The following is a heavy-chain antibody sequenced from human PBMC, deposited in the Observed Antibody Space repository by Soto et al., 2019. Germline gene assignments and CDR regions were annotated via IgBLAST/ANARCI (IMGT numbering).Heavy chain of an antibody. Sequence: QVQLVESGGGLVKPGGSLRLSCAASGFTFSDYYMSWIRQAPGKGLEWLSYIGDTGRTIYYADSVRGRFTISRDNAKTSLYLQINSLRAEDTAVYYCARMDNRRMPMTGVPFDHWGQGTLVTVSS. CDR3: ARMDNRRMPMTGVPFDH. D-gene: IGHD3-22*01. J-gene: IGHJ4*02. CDR1: GFTFSDYY. V-gene: IGHV3-11*01. CDR2: IGDTGRTI.